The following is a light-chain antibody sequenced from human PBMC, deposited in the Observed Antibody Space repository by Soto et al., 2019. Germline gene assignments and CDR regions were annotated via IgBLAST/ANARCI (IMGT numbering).Light chain of an antibody. V-gene: IGLV2-14*01. Sequence: QSALTQPASVSGSPGQSITISCTGTSSDVGDYNYVSWYQQHPGKAPEFMIYDVSIRPSGVSNRFSGSKSGNTASLTISGLQAEDEADYYCSSYTSSSRYVFGTGTKLTVL. CDR3: SSYTSSSRYV. CDR1: SSDVGDYNY. CDR2: DVS. J-gene: IGLJ1*01.